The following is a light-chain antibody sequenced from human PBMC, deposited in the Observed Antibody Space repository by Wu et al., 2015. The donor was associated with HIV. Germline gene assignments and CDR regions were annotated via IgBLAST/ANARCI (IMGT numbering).Light chain of an antibody. V-gene: IGKV3-20*01. CDR1: QSVSSSY. CDR3: QQYGSSPT. CDR2: GAS. J-gene: IGKJ2*01. Sequence: EIVLTQSPGSLSLSPGERATLSCRASQSVSSSYLAWYQQKPGQAPRLLIYGASSRATGIPDRFSGSGSGTDFTLTINRLEPEDFAVYYCQQYGSSPTFGQGTKLETK.